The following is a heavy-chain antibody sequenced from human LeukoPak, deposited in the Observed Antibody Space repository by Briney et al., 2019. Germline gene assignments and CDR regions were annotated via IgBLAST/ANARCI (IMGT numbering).Heavy chain of an antibody. CDR2: ISTSSSYI. V-gene: IGHV3-21*01. J-gene: IGHJ6*03. CDR3: ARAAIAAARIYYYMDV. CDR1: GFTFSSYS. D-gene: IGHD6-13*01. Sequence: GGSLRLSCAASGFTFSSYSINWVRQAPGKGLEWVSFISTSSSYIHNADSVKGRFTISRDNAENSLYLQTNSLRAEDTAVYYCARAAIAAARIYYYMDVWGKGTTVTVSS.